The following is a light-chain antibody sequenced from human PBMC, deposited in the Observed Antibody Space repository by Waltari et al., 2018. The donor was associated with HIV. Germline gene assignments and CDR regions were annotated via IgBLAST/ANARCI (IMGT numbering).Light chain of an antibody. Sequence: QSALTQPPSASGSPGQSVTISCTGSSSDVGGYNYVSWYQQHPGKAPKLMIYEVTKRPSGVPYRFSGSKSGNTASLTVSVLQAEDEADYYCSSYAGSTYVFGTGTKVTVL. CDR3: SSYAGSTYV. CDR1: SSDVGGYNY. V-gene: IGLV2-8*01. CDR2: EVT. J-gene: IGLJ1*01.